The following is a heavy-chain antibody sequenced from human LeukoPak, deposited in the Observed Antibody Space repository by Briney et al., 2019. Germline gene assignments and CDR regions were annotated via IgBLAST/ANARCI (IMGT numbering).Heavy chain of an antibody. Sequence: PGGSLRLSCAASGFTFSSYDMSRVRQAPGKGLEWVSPLSGSGGSTYYADSVKGRFTISRDNSKNTLYLQMNSLRAEDTAVYYCAKDLTIFGVVLIVLEDDYWGQGTLVTVSS. D-gene: IGHD3-3*01. V-gene: IGHV3-23*01. CDR3: AKDLTIFGVVLIVLEDDY. CDR1: GFTFSSYD. CDR2: LSGSGGST. J-gene: IGHJ4*02.